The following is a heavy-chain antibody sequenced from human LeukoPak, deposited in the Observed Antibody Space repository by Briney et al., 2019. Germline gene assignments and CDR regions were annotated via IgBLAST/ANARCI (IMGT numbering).Heavy chain of an antibody. Sequence: PSETLSLTCTVSGGSISSYYWSWIRQPPGKGLEWIGCIYYSGSTNYNPSLKSRVTISVDTSKNQFSLKLSSVTAADTAVYYCARVFYDNIDYWGQGTLVTVSS. V-gene: IGHV4-59*01. CDR2: IYYSGST. D-gene: IGHD5/OR15-5a*01. CDR1: GGSISSYY. J-gene: IGHJ4*02. CDR3: ARVFYDNIDY.